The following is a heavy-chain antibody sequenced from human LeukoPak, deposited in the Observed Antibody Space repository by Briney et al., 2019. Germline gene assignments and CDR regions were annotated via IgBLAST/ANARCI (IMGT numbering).Heavy chain of an antibody. Sequence: GGSLRLSCAASGFTFGDYTMHWFRQPPGRGLQWVSLITGNGGTTSYAGSVKGRFTISRDNSKNSLYLHMNSLRNEDTALYYCAKGHFGAGHYWGQGTLVTVSS. V-gene: IGHV3-43*02. CDR3: AKGHFGAGHY. D-gene: IGHD3-3*01. CDR1: GFTFGDYT. CDR2: ITGNGGTT. J-gene: IGHJ4*02.